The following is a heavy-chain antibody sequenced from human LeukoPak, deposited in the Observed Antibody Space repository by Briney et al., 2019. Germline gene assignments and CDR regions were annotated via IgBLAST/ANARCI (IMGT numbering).Heavy chain of an antibody. D-gene: IGHD3-16*01. V-gene: IGHV3-23*01. J-gene: IGHJ4*02. CDR1: EFPFSNYG. CDR3: ARDPPSRGTRYFDY. CDR2: ISTSGGST. Sequence: GGSLRLSCAASEFPFSNYGMSWVRQAPGKGLEWVSSISTSGGSTYYADSVKGRFTISRDNSKDTLYLQMDSLRAEDTAVYYCARDPPSRGTRYFDYWGQGTLVTVSP.